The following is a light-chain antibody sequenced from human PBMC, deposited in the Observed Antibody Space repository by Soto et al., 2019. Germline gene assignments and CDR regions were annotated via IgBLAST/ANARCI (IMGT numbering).Light chain of an antibody. CDR3: SSYTTSSAYV. Sequence: QSALTQPASVPGSPGQSITISCTGSGRDIGAYNYVSWYQQHPGKAPKLIIYGVKNRPSGVSNRFSASKSAFTASLTISGLQAEDEADYYCSSYTTSSAYVFGTGTKGTVL. V-gene: IGLV2-14*01. CDR1: GRDIGAYNY. J-gene: IGLJ1*01. CDR2: GVK.